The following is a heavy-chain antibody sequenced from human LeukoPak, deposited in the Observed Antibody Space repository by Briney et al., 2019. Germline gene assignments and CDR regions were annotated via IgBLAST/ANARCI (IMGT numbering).Heavy chain of an antibody. V-gene: IGHV3-33*08. CDR1: GFTFSSYA. D-gene: IGHD6-25*01. CDR2: IWSYGSNK. J-gene: IGHJ4*02. Sequence: GGSLRLSCSASGFTFSSYAMHWVRQAPGKGLEWVTVIWSYGSNKYYADSVKGRFTISRDNSKSTLYLQMDSLRAEDTAMYYCASSSGHYFDYWGQGTLVTVSS. CDR3: ASSSGHYFDY.